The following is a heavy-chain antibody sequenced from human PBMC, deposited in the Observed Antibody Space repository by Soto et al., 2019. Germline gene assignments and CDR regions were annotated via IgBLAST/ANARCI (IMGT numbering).Heavy chain of an antibody. V-gene: IGHV3-48*02. Sequence: PGGSLRLSCAASGFTFSSYSMNWVRQAPGKGLEWVSYISSSSSTIYYADSVKGRFTISRDNAKNSLYLQMNSLRDEDTAVYYCARQIGSGSYTDYYFAYCGQGSLVTVSS. D-gene: IGHD3-10*01. CDR2: ISSSSSTI. CDR3: ARQIGSGSYTDYYFAY. J-gene: IGHJ4*02. CDR1: GFTFSSYS.